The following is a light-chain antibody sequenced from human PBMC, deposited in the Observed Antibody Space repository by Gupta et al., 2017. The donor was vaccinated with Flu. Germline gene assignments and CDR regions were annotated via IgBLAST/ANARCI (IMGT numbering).Light chain of an antibody. CDR3: QQRSNWPRT. V-gene: IGKV3-11*01. CDR2: DAS. J-gene: IGKJ3*01. Sequence: EIVSTQSQATLSLSPGERATLSCRASQSVSSYLAWYQQKPGQAPRLLIYDASNRATGIPARFSCSWSGTDFTLTISSLEPENFAVYYCQQRSNWPRTCGPGTKVDIK. CDR1: QSVSSY.